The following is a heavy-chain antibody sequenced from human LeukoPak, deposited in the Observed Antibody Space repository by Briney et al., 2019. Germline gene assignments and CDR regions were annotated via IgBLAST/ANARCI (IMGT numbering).Heavy chain of an antibody. CDR3: ARLLYSSVPAATYYFDY. CDR1: GGTFSSYA. V-gene: IGHV1-69*05. CDR2: IIPIFGTA. D-gene: IGHD2-2*01. Sequence: PVASVKVSCKASGGTFSSYAISWVRQAPGQGLEWMGGIIPIFGTANYAQKFQGRVTITTDESTSTAYMELSSLRSEDTAVYYCARLLYSSVPAATYYFDYWGQGTLVTVSS. J-gene: IGHJ4*02.